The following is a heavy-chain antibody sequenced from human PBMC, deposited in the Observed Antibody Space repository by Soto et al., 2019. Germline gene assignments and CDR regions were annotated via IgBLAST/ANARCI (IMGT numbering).Heavy chain of an antibody. J-gene: IGHJ4*02. Sequence: SETLSLTCAVYGGSFSGYYWSWIRQPPGKGLEWIGEIDHSGSTNYNPSLKSRVTISVDTSKNQFSLKLSSVTAADTAVYYCARATRTYYGSGSYHDYWGQGTLVTVSS. V-gene: IGHV4-34*01. CDR1: GGSFSGYY. D-gene: IGHD3-10*01. CDR3: ARATRTYYGSGSYHDY. CDR2: IDHSGST.